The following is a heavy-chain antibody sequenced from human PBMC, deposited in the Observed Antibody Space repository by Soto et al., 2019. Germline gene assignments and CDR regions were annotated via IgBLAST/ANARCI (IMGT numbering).Heavy chain of an antibody. J-gene: IGHJ2*01. CDR2: TSGSGGST. V-gene: IGHV3-23*01. CDR3: ARNSGGDSRYWFFDL. CDR1: GFTFNNYS. D-gene: IGHD2-21*02. Sequence: EVLLLESGGGLVQPGGSLRLSCVASGFTFNNYSVGWVRQAPGRGLEWVSLTSGSGGSTYYADSVKGRFTVSRDNSRNTLNLQVNGLRADDTAVYYGARNSGGDSRYWFFDLWGRGTLITVSS.